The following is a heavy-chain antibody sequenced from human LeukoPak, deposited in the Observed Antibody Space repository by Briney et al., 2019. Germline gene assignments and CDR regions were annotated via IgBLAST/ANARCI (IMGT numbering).Heavy chain of an antibody. V-gene: IGHV4-39*07. CDR1: GGSFSGYY. CDR2: IYYSGST. D-gene: IGHD3/OR15-3a*01. CDR3: ARVGRWPRGLDPYYFDY. Sequence: SETLSLTCAVYGGSFSGYYWGWIRQPPGKGLEWIGSIYYSGSTYYNPSLKSRVTISVDTSKNQFSLKLSSVTAADPAVYYCARVGRWPRGLDPYYFDYWGQGTLVTVSS. J-gene: IGHJ4*02.